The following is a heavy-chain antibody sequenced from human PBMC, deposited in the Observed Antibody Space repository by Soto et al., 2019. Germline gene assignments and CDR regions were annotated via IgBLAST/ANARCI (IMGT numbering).Heavy chain of an antibody. CDR2: IIPAFGTA. CDR1: GGTFNSYL. J-gene: IGHJ6*02. CDR3: ARDHWDCSGGGCNPHQLNFFAMDV. Sequence: QVQLVQSGAEVKNPGSSVKVSCKTSGGTFNSYLIDWVRQAPGQGLEWMGGIIPAFGTAKYAQKFQGRVTITADKSTTTAYMELRTLTSEDTAVYYCARDHWDCSGGGCNPHQLNFFAMDVWGQGTTVTVSS. V-gene: IGHV1-69*06. D-gene: IGHD2-15*01.